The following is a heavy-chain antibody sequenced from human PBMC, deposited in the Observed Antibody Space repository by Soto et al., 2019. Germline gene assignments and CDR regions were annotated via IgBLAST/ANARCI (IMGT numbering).Heavy chain of an antibody. CDR3: ARATVTETFDY. CDR2: IYYSGST. Sequence: SETLSLTCTVSGGSISSYYWSWIRQPPGKGLEWIGYIYYSGSTNYNPSLKSRVTISVDTSKNQFSLKLSSVTAADTAVYYCARATVTETFDYWGQGTLVTVSS. V-gene: IGHV4-59*01. J-gene: IGHJ4*02. CDR1: GGSISSYY. D-gene: IGHD4-17*01.